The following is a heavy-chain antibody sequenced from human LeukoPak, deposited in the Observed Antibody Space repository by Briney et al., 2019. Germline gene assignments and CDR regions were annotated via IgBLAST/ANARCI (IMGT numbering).Heavy chain of an antibody. V-gene: IGHV3-23*01. J-gene: IGHJ6*02. Sequence: GGSLRLSCAASGFSVSSNFLSWVRQAPGKGLEWVSAISGSGGSTYYADSVKGRFTISRDNSKNTLYLQMNSLRAEDTAVYYCAKAAAASRYYGMDVWGQGTTVTVSS. CDR3: AKAAAASRYYGMDV. CDR2: ISGSGGST. CDR1: GFSVSSNF. D-gene: IGHD6-13*01.